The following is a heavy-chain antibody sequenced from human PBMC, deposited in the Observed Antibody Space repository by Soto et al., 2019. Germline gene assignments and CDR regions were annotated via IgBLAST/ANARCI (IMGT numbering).Heavy chain of an antibody. Sequence: GGSLRLSCAASGFTFSSYAMSWVRQAPGKGLEWVSAISGSGGSTYYADSVKGRFTISRDNSKNTLYLQMNSLRAEDTAVYYCAKSYYYDSSGHGDAFDIWGQGTMVTVSS. CDR3: AKSYYYDSSGHGDAFDI. CDR1: GFTFSSYA. CDR2: ISGSGGST. V-gene: IGHV3-23*01. J-gene: IGHJ3*02. D-gene: IGHD3-22*01.